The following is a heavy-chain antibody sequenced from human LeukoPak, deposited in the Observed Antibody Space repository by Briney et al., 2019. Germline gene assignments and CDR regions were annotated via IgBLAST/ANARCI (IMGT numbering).Heavy chain of an antibody. CDR2: IYYSGST. D-gene: IGHD2-2*01. Sequence: SETLSLTCTVSGGAFSGNTYYWGWIRQPPGKGLEWIGSIYYSGSTYYNPSLKRRVTISVDTSKKQFSPKLTSVTAADTAVYYCARHEAPVYCGSTDCYALGWFDPWGQGTLVSVSS. V-gene: IGHV4-39*01. J-gene: IGHJ5*02. CDR3: ARHEAPVYCGSTDCYALGWFDP. CDR1: GGAFSGNTYY.